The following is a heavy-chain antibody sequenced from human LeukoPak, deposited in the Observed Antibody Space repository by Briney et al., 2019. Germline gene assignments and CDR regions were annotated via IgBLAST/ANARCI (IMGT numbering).Heavy chain of an antibody. V-gene: IGHV3-30*03. Sequence: GRSLRLSCPASGFSFSNYGMQWVRQAPGKGLEWVAVISHDGTVKHHADSVKGRFTISRDNSKNILYLQMNSLRPDDTAIYYCARLKAKLKHITMVRGLTNPHNYFDYWGQGTLVTVSS. J-gene: IGHJ4*02. CDR1: GFSFSNYG. CDR2: ISHDGTVK. D-gene: IGHD3-10*01. CDR3: ARLKAKLKHITMVRGLTNPHNYFDY.